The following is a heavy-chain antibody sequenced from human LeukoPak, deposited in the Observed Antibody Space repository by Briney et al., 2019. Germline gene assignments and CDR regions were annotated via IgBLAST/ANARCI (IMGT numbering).Heavy chain of an antibody. J-gene: IGHJ4*02. CDR3: AKGWPVAAFPPFDY. Sequence: GGSLRLSCAASGFTFSSYAMHWVRQAPGKGLEYVSAISSNGGSTYYANSVKGRFTISRDNSKNTLYLQMNSLRAEDTAVYYCAKGWPVAAFPPFDYWGQGTLVTVSS. CDR2: ISSNGGST. V-gene: IGHV3-64*01. CDR1: GFTFSSYA. D-gene: IGHD6-19*01.